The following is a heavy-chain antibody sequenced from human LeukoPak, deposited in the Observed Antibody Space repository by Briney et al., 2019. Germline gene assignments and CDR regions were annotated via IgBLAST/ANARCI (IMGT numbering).Heavy chain of an antibody. CDR1: GFTFTTCA. D-gene: IGHD4-23*01. CDR3: TKGDDYGANTRLPKYNWFDP. CDR2: IRYDGNNK. Sequence: GGSLRLSCAASGFTFTTCAMHWVRQAPGKGLEWVAYIRYDGNNKKYADSVKGRFTISRDNSNDMLYLQMDSLRPEDTAIYYCTKGDDYGANTRLPKYNWFDPWGQGTLVTVSS. J-gene: IGHJ5*02. V-gene: IGHV3-30*02.